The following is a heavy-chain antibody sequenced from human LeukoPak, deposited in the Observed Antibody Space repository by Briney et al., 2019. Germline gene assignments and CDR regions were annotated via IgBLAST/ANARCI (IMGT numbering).Heavy chain of an antibody. CDR1: GFTFSDYY. D-gene: IGHD6-13*01. V-gene: IGHV3-11*01. CDR3: AKVGYSSSCLDY. J-gene: IGHJ4*02. CDR2: ISSSGSTI. Sequence: PGGSLRLSCAASGFTFSDYYVSWIRQAPGKGLEWVSYISSSGSTIYYADSVKGRFTISRDNAKNSLYLQMNSLRAEDTAVYYCAKVGYSSSCLDYWGQGTLVTVSS.